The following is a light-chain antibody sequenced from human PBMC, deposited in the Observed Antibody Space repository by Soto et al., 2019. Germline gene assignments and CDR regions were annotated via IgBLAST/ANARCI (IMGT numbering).Light chain of an antibody. CDR2: DVS. J-gene: IGLJ1*01. CDR3: RSYTSSSLYV. CDR1: SSDVGGYNY. Sequence: QSALTQPDSVSGSPGQSITISCTATSSDVGGYNYVSWYQQHPGKAPKPMIYDVSNRPTGLSNRLSGSKSGNTASLTISGLQAEDEADYYCRSYTSSSLYVFGTGTKVTVL. V-gene: IGLV2-14*01.